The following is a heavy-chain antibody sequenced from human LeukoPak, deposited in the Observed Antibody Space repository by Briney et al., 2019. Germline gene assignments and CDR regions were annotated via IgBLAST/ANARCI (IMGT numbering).Heavy chain of an antibody. D-gene: IGHD6-13*01. CDR1: GGSISSYY. J-gene: IGHJ4*02. CDR3: ARVSVYSSSWYAHDY. Sequence: SETLSLTCTVSGGSISSYYWSWIRQPPGKGLEWIGYIYYSGSTNYNPSLKSRVTISVDTSKNQFSLKLSSVTAADTAVYYCARVSVYSSSWYAHDYWGQGTLVTVSS. CDR2: IYYSGST. V-gene: IGHV4-59*01.